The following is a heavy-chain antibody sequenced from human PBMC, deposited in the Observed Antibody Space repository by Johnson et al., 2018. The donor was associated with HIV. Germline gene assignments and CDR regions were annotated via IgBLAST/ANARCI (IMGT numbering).Heavy chain of an antibody. Sequence: EVLLLESGGGVVQPGGSLRLSCAASGFTFNSFWLSWVRQAPGKGLEWVANINLDGSEKYYADSVKGRFTISRDNSKNTLYLQMGSLRAEDMAVYYCARKRGGSPPVAFDLWGQGTMVTVSS. J-gene: IGHJ3*01. CDR2: INLDGSEK. V-gene: IGHV3-7*01. D-gene: IGHD2-15*01. CDR1: GFTFNSFW. CDR3: ARKRGGSPPVAFDL.